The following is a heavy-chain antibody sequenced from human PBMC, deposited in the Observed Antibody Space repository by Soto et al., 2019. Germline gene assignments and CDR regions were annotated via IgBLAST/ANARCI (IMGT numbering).Heavy chain of an antibody. Sequence: QLQLQESGPGLVKPSETLSLTCTVSGGSISSSSYYWGWIRQPPGKGLEWIGSIYYSGSTYYNPSLKSRVTISVDTSKNQFSLKVSSVTAADTAVYYCARHPIGSSWYSIWGQGTLVTVSS. V-gene: IGHV4-39*01. D-gene: IGHD6-13*01. CDR3: ARHPIGSSWYSI. CDR2: IYYSGST. CDR1: GGSISSSSYY. J-gene: IGHJ4*02.